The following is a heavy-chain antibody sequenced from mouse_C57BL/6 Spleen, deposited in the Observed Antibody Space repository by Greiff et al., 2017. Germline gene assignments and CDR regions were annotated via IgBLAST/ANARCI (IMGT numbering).Heavy chain of an antibody. V-gene: IGHV14-4*01. Sequence: EVQLQQSGAELVRPGASVKLSCTASGFNIKDAYMHWVKQRPEHGLEWIGCIDPENGVPEYASKFQGKATITADTSSNTAYLQLSSLTSEDTAVYYCTTGQRGVDYWGQGTTLTVSS. CDR3: TTGQRGVDY. J-gene: IGHJ2*01. D-gene: IGHD6-1*01. CDR2: IDPENGVP. CDR1: GFNIKDAY.